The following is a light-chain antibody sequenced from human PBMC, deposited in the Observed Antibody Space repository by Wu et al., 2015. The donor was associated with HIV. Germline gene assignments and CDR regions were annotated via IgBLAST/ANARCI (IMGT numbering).Light chain of an antibody. CDR3: QQANSFPLFT. J-gene: IGKJ3*01. Sequence: DIQMTQSPSSVSASVGERVTITCRASQDIGTWLAWYQQKPGKAPKLLIYAASTLHSAVPSRFSGSGSGTDFALTISSVQPEDFATYFCQQANSFPLFTFGPGTKVDLK. CDR2: AAS. CDR1: QDIGTW. V-gene: IGKV1-12*01.